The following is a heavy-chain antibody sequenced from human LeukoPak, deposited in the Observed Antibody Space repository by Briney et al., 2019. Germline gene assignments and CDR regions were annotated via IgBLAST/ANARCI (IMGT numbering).Heavy chain of an antibody. J-gene: IGHJ3*02. Sequence: PSETLSLTCAVYGGSFSGYYWSWIRQPPGKGLEWIGEINHSGSTNYNPSLKSRVTISVDTSKNQFSLKLSSVTAADTAVYYCARVLFVGTYAFDIWGQGTMVTVSS. D-gene: IGHD1-26*01. CDR1: GGSFSGYY. CDR3: ARVLFVGTYAFDI. CDR2: INHSGST. V-gene: IGHV4-34*01.